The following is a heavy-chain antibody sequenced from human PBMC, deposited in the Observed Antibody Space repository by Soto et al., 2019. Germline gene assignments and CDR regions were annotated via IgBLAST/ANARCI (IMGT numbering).Heavy chain of an antibody. J-gene: IGHJ6*03. CDR2: IYYSGST. CDR3: ARADIVVVVAATHYYMDV. D-gene: IGHD2-15*01. V-gene: IGHV4-59*01. CDR1: GGSISSYY. Sequence: PSETLSLTCTVSGGSISSYYWSWIRQPPGKGLEWIGYIYYSGSTNYNPSLKSRVTISVDTSKNQFSLKLSSVTDADTAVFYCARADIVVVVAATHYYMDVWGKGTTVTV.